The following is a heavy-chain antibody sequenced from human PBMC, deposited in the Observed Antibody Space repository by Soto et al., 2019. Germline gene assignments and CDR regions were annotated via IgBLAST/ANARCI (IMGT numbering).Heavy chain of an antibody. Sequence: ASVKVSCKTSGYTFTRNGISWVRQAPGQGLEWMGWISPKSGSIKYAQKLQGRVIMTTDTSTSTAYMELRSLRSDDTAVYYCVKDRDSNSWPSRDVWGPGTTVTVS. CDR2: ISPKSGSI. J-gene: IGHJ6*02. D-gene: IGHD3-22*01. CDR1: GYTFTRNG. V-gene: IGHV1-18*01. CDR3: VKDRDSNSWPSRDV.